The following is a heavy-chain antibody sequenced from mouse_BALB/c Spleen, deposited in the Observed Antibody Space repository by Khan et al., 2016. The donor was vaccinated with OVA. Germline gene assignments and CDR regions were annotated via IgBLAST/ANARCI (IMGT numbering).Heavy chain of an antibody. Sequence: VQLKESGAELVKSGATVKLSCKASGLTIKDTNMYWLKQWPDKGLEWIGRIDPPNGNPKYDPKFQGKATITPDTSSNTAYLQRGSLTSEDTAVYYCARMARKWGQGTTLTVSS. CDR2: IDPPNGNP. CDR1: GLTIKDTN. CDR3: ARMARK. J-gene: IGHJ2*01. V-gene: IGHV14-3*02.